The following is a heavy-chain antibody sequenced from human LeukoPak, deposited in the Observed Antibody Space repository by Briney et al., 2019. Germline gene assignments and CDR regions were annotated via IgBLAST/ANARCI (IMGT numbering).Heavy chain of an antibody. J-gene: IGHJ4*02. CDR3: AKDDQIVVVPAAMGY. CDR2: INPNSGGT. Sequence: ASVKVSCKASGYTFTGYYMHWVRQAPGQGLEWMGWINPNSGGTNYAQKFQGRVTMTRDTSISTAYMELSRLRAEDTAVYYCAKDDQIVVVPAAMGYWGQGTLVTVSS. D-gene: IGHD2-2*01. V-gene: IGHV1-2*02. CDR1: GYTFTGYY.